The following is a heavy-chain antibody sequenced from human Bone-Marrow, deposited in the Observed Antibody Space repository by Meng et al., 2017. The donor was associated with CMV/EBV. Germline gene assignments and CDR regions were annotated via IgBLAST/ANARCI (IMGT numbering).Heavy chain of an antibody. CDR1: GFTFSSYW. Sequence: GGSLRLSCAASGFTFSSYWMHWVRQAPGKGLVWVSRINSDGSSTSYADSVKGRFTISRDNAKNTLYLQMNSLRAEDTAVYYCARDRGYDFWSGYSSYYYYYYGMDVWGQGTTVTVSS. CDR2: INSDGSST. V-gene: IGHV3-74*01. D-gene: IGHD3-3*01. J-gene: IGHJ6*02. CDR3: ARDRGYDFWSGYSSYYYYYYGMDV.